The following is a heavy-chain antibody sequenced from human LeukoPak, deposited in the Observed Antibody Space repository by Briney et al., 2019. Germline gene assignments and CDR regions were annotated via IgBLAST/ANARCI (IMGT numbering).Heavy chain of an antibody. CDR1: GFTFRSYP. J-gene: IGHJ4*02. D-gene: IGHD1-26*01. Sequence: GGSLRLSCAASGFTFRSYPMHWVRQSSDKGLEWVAVISYDGKIQLCADSVKGRFTISRDDSQNTLYLQMNSLRPEDTAVYYCARDFIRGAPDYFDYWGQGTLVSVSS. CDR3: ARDFIRGAPDYFDY. CDR2: ISYDGKIQ. V-gene: IGHV3-30*04.